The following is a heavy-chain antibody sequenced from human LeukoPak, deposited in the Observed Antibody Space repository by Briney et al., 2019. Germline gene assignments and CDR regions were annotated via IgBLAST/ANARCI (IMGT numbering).Heavy chain of an antibody. J-gene: IGHJ4*02. Sequence: ASVTVSCKASGYTFTGYYMHWVRQAPGQGLEWMGWINPNSVGTNYAQKFQGRVTITRDTSISTAYMEMSRLRSDDTAVYYCARDGYCSSTSCYTGDYWGQGTLVTVSS. CDR1: GYTFTGYY. CDR3: ARDGYCSSTSCYTGDY. CDR2: INPNSVGT. V-gene: IGHV1-2*02. D-gene: IGHD2-2*02.